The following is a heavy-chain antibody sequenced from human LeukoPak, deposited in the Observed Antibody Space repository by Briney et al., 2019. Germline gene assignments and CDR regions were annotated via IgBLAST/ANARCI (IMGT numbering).Heavy chain of an antibody. Sequence: GGSLRLSCAASGFTFSSYGMHWVRQAPGKGLEWVAFIRYDGSNKYYADSVKGRFTISRDNSKNTLYLQMNSLRAEDTAVYYCAKPPLANMVWGVIISDYYYYYMDVWGKGTTVTISS. CDR1: GFTFSSYG. J-gene: IGHJ6*03. V-gene: IGHV3-30*02. CDR3: AKPPLANMVWGVIISDYYYYYMDV. CDR2: IRYDGSNK. D-gene: IGHD3-10*01.